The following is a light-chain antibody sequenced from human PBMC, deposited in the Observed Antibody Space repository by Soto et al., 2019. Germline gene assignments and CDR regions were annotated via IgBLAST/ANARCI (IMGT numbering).Light chain of an antibody. J-gene: IGKJ1*01. CDR2: GAS. CDR3: QQYNSWPLT. V-gene: IGKV3-15*01. CDR1: QSVSSTN. Sequence: EIVMTLSPATLSVSPGEGATLSCRASQSVSSTNLAWYQLKPGQSPRLLIYGASTRATDIPARFSGSGSGTEFTLSISSLQSEDFAFYFCQQYNSWPLTFGQGTKVDIK.